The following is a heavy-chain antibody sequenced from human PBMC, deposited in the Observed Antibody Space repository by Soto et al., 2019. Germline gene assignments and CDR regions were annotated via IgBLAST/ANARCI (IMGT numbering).Heavy chain of an antibody. D-gene: IGHD6-19*01. CDR2: ISYDGSNK. V-gene: IGHV3-30*18. Sequence: GGSLRLSCAASGFTFSSYGMHWVRQAPGKGLEWVAVISYDGSNKYYADSVKGRFTISRDNSKNTLYLQMNSLRAEDTAVYYCAKERGIAVAGAFIYYYYYYGMDVWGQGTTVTVSS. CDR1: GFTFSSYG. CDR3: AKERGIAVAGAFIYYYYYYGMDV. J-gene: IGHJ6*02.